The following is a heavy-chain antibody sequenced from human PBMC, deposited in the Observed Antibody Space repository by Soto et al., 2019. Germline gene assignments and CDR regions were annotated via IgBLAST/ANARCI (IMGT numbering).Heavy chain of an antibody. CDR2: ISWNSGRI. CDR3: AKSADTSGYYPEA. V-gene: IGHV3-9*01. D-gene: IGHD3-22*01. Sequence: EVQLVESGGGLIQPGRSLRLSCAASGFTFKDYAMHWVRQVTGKGLEWVSGISWNSGRIGYADSVKGRFTISRDNAKKSLYLQMSSLRPDDTDLYYCAKSADTSGYYPEAWGQGTLVTVSS. CDR1: GFTFKDYA. J-gene: IGHJ5*02.